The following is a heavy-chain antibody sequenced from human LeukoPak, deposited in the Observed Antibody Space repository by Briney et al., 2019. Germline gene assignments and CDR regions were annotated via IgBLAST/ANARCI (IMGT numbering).Heavy chain of an antibody. CDR1: GGTFSSYA. CDR2: ISAYNGNT. D-gene: IGHD5-18*01. Sequence: ASVKVSCKASGGTFSSYAISWVRLAPGQGLEWMGWISAYNGNTNYAQKLQGRVTMTTDTSTSTAYMELRSLRSDDTAVYYCARGYRLTRQPNDAFDIWGQGTMVTVSS. V-gene: IGHV1-18*01. CDR3: ARGYRLTRQPNDAFDI. J-gene: IGHJ3*02.